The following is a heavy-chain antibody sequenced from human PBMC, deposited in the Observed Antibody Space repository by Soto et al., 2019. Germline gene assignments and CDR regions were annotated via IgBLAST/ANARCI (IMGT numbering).Heavy chain of an antibody. V-gene: IGHV1-18*01. Sequence: QVQLVQSGAGVKKPGASVKVSCKASGYRFETYGMTWVRQAPVQGLEWMGWISAYSVDTYNAQKFQDRVTMTTDTSTATAYMELRGLRSDDTAVYYCARGHEVIRGALDVWGQGTTVTVSS. J-gene: IGHJ6*02. CDR2: ISAYSVDT. D-gene: IGHD2-21*01. CDR1: GYRFETYG. CDR3: ARGHEVIRGALDV.